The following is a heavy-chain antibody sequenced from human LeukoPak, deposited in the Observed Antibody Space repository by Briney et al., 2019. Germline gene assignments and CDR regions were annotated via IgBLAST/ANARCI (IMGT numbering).Heavy chain of an antibody. J-gene: IGHJ5*02. CDR2: INSDGSST. Sequence: GGSLRLSCAGSGFTFSQSWMHWVRQAPGKGLVWVSRINSDGSSTTYGDSVKGRFTISRDNVKNVLYLQMHSLRAGDTAVYYCARDLGSYELRGIDLWGQGTLVTVSS. D-gene: IGHD1-7*01. V-gene: IGHV3-74*01. CDR3: ARDLGSYELRGIDL. CDR1: GFTFSQSW.